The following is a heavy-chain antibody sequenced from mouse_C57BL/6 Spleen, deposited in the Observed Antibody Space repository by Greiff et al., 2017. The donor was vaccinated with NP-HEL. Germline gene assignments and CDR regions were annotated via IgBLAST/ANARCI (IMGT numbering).Heavy chain of an antibody. D-gene: IGHD1-1*01. J-gene: IGHJ3*01. V-gene: IGHV1-26*01. CDR2: INPNNGGT. CDR1: GYTFTDYY. CDR3: ARSYYGSCYGGLAY. Sequence: EVQLQQSGPELVKPGASVKISCKASGYTFTDYYMNWVKQSHGKSLEWIGDINPNNGGTSYNQKFKGKATLTVDKSSSTAYMELRSLTSEDSAGYYCARSYYGSCYGGLAYWGQGTLVTVSA.